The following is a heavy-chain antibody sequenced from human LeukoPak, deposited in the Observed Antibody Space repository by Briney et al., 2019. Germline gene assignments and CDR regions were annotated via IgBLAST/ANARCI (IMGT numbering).Heavy chain of an antibody. J-gene: IGHJ4*02. D-gene: IGHD6-6*01. CDR3: ARVPSAHSSSSRSGDY. V-gene: IGHV3-30-3*01. CDR2: ISYDGSNK. Sequence: LSGGSLRLSCAASGFTFSSYAMHWVRQAPGKGLEWVAVISYDGSNKYYADSVKGRFTISRDNSKNTLYLQMNRLRAEDTAVYYCARVPSAHSSSSRSGDYWGQGTLVTVSS. CDR1: GFTFSSYA.